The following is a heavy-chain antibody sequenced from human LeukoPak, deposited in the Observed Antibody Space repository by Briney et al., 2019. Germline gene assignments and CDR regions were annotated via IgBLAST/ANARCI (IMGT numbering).Heavy chain of an antibody. D-gene: IGHD6-19*01. CDR1: GGSISSGGYY. Sequence: SQTLSLTCTVSGGSISSGGYYWSWIRQHPGKGLECIGYIYYSGSTYYNPSLKSRVTISVDTSKNQFSLKLSSVTAADTAVYYCARDLAVAGHDAFDIWGQGTMVTVSS. V-gene: IGHV4-31*03. J-gene: IGHJ3*02. CDR2: IYYSGST. CDR3: ARDLAVAGHDAFDI.